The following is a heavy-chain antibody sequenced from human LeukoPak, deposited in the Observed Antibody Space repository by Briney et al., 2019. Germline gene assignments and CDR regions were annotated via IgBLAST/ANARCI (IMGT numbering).Heavy chain of an antibody. D-gene: IGHD3-3*01. CDR1: GFTFRSFA. CDR3: AKGDSYYDFCLDV. CDR2: ISGSGART. V-gene: IGHV3-23*01. Sequence: GGSLRPSCAASGFTFRSFAMSWVRLAPGKGLEWVSSISGSGARTYYADSVKGRFTISRDNSKNTLYLQMNSLRADDTAVYYCAKGDSYYDFCLDVWGRGTTVTVSS. J-gene: IGHJ6*02.